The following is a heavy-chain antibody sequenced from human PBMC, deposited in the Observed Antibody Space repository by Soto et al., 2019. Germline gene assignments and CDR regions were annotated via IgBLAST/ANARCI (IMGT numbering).Heavy chain of an antibody. CDR1: GGSISSGGHY. D-gene: IGHD3-10*01. CDR2: IYYSGST. CDR3: ARRWGSGAADY. J-gene: IGHJ4*02. V-gene: IGHV4-31*03. Sequence: QVQLQESGPGLVKPSQTLSLTCTVSGGSISSGGHYWSLIRQHPGKGLEWIGYIYYSGSTYYNPSLKSRVTISEDTSKNQFSLKLSSVTAADTAVYYCARRWGSGAADYWGQGTLVTVSS.